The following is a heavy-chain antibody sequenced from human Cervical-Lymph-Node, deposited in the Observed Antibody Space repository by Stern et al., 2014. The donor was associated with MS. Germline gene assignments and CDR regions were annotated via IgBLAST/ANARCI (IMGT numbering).Heavy chain of an antibody. CDR2: SYPGDSAT. Sequence: EEQLVESGAELIRPGESLKSSCKGAGYKFSIYWIAWERQMPGKGLEWMGISYPGDSATRYSPSLQDQVTMSADKSASNAYLQWSSLNASDTAMYFCARQTTAWASDVWGQGTLVTVSS. V-gene: IGHV5-51*01. CDR1: GYKFSIYW. CDR3: ARQTTAWASDV. J-gene: IGHJ4*02. D-gene: IGHD1-14*01.